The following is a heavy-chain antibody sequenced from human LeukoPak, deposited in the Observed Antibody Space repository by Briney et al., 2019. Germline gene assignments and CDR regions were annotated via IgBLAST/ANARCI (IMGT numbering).Heavy chain of an antibody. D-gene: IGHD2-21*02. CDR1: GFTVSNAW. J-gene: IGHJ4*02. Sequence: PGGSLRLSCAASGFTVSNAWMSWVRQAPGKGLEWVSVISGSGRSPYYADSVKGRFTISRDNSKNTLYLQMNSLRADDTAVYYCANSAPDCGGDCYSNYWGQGTLVTVSS. CDR2: ISGSGRSP. V-gene: IGHV3-23*01. CDR3: ANSAPDCGGDCYSNY.